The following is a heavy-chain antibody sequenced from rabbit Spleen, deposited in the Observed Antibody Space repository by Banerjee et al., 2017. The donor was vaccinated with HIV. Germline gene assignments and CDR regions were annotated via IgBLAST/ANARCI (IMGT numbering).Heavy chain of an antibody. CDR2: INSYSGRH. D-gene: IGHD1-1*01. V-gene: IGHV1S45*01. J-gene: IGHJ4*01. CDR3: AGDLASVIGCDFSL. CDR1: GSSFDSGYV. Sequence: QEQLVEAGGGLVQPEGFLILTCTAAGSSFDSGYVWCWGRQAPGKGLEWISCINSYSGRHVYASWTKGPFSISKSASTTVTLRMTRLTAANTATYFCAGDLASVIGCDFSLWGPGTLVTVS.